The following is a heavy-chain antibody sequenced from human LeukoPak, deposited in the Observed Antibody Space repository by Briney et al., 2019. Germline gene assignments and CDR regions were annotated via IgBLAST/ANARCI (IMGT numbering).Heavy chain of an antibody. CDR3: ARVTRRGYRSFVDRFDY. CDR2: INHSGST. J-gene: IGHJ4*02. D-gene: IGHD6-6*01. CDR1: GGSFSGYY. Sequence: NPSETLSLTCAVYGGSFSGYYWSWIRQPPGKGLEWIGEINHSGSTNYNPSLKSRVTISVDTSKNQFSLKLSSVTAADTAVYYCARVTRRGYRSFVDRFDYWGQGTLVTVSS. V-gene: IGHV4-34*01.